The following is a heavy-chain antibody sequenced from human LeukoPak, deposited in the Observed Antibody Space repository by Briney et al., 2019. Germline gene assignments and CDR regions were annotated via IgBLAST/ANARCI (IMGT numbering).Heavy chain of an antibody. CDR2: INHSGST. CDR1: GGSFSGYH. J-gene: IGHJ4*02. Sequence: PSETLSLTCAVYGGSFSGYHWSWIRQPPGKGLEWIGEINHSGSTNYNPSLKSRVTISVDTSKNQFSLKLSSVTAADTAVYYCARGRRVIGFDYWGQGTLVTVSS. D-gene: IGHD2-21*01. CDR3: ARGRRVIGFDY. V-gene: IGHV4-34*01.